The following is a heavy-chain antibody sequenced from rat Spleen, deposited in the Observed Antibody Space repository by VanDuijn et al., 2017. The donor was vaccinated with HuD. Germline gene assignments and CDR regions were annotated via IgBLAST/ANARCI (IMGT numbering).Heavy chain of an antibody. J-gene: IGHJ2*01. V-gene: IGHV2-34*01. CDR1: GFSLTSYS. Sequence: QVQLKESGPGLVQPSETLSLTCTVSGFSLTSYSVSWVRQPSGKGPEWMGRMWYDGDTAYNSALKSRLSISRDTSKNQVFLKMNSLQTEDTAIYFCTKECYPGITYYFDYWGQGVMVTVST. CDR2: MWYDGDT. D-gene: IGHD1-4*01. CDR3: TKECYPGITYYFDY.